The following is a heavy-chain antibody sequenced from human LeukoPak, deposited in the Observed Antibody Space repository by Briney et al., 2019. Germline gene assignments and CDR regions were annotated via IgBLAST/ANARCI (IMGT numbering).Heavy chain of an antibody. CDR1: GFTFDDYG. J-gene: IGHJ4*02. D-gene: IGHD4-11*01. CDR3: ARHFPSMTTFGQYLDY. CDR2: INWNGGST. Sequence: GGSLRLSCAASGFTFDDYGMSWVRHAPGKGLEWVSGINWNGGSTGYADSVKGRFTISRDNAKNSLYLQMNSLRAEDTALYYCARHFPSMTTFGQYLDYWGQGTLVTVST. V-gene: IGHV3-20*04.